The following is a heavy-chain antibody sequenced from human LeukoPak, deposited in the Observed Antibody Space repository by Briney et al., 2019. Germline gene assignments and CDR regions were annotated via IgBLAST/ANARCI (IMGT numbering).Heavy chain of an antibody. Sequence: PSETLSLTCAVSGYSISSGYYWGWIRPPPGKGLEWIASIYHSGSTYYNPSLKSRITISVDTSKNQFSLKLSSVTAADTAIYYCARRSQRAPSGGFDYWGQGTLVTVSS. D-gene: IGHD6-25*01. CDR3: ARRSQRAPSGGFDY. J-gene: IGHJ4*02. V-gene: IGHV4-38-2*01. CDR1: GYSISSGYY. CDR2: IYHSGST.